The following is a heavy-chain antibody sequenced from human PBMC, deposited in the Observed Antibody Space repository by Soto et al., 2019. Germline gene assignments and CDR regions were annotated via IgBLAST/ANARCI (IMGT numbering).Heavy chain of an antibody. CDR1: GYTFTRYC. D-gene: IGHD2-2*01. V-gene: IGHV1-18*01. CDR2: ISAYNGNT. CDR3: ARESIVVVPASDDYYYGMDV. J-gene: IGHJ6*02. Sequence: ASVKVSCKASGYTFTRYCISWVRQAPGQGLEWMGWISAYNGNTNYAQKLQGRVTMTTDTSTSTAYMELRSLRSDDTAVYYCARESIVVVPASDDYYYGMDVWGQGTTVTVSS.